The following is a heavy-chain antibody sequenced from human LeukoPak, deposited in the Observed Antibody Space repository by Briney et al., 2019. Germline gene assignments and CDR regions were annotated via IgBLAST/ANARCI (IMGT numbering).Heavy chain of an antibody. D-gene: IGHD3-22*01. CDR1: GFTFSSYA. V-gene: IGHV3-30-3*01. CDR3: ARVDYYDSLNAFDI. CDR2: ISYDGSNK. J-gene: IGHJ3*02. Sequence: GGSLRLSCAASGFTFSSYAMQWVRQAPGKGLEWVAVISYDGSNKYYADSVKGRFTISRDNSKNTLYLQMNSLRAEDTAVYYCARVDYYDSLNAFDIWGQGTMVTVSS.